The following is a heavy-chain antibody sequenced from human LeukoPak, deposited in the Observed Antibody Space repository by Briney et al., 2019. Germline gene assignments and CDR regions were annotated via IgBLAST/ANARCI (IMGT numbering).Heavy chain of an antibody. CDR3: AGGLLGCRGGSCYPTDY. D-gene: IGHD2-15*01. J-gene: IGHJ4*02. CDR1: GFTFSIYG. CDR2: ISDDGINE. Sequence: GGSLRLSCTASGFTFSIYGMHWVRQAPGKGLEWVAVISDDGINEYYVDSVKGRFTISRDNSKNTLYLQMNSLRDEDTAVYYCAGGLLGCRGGSCYPTDYWGQGTLVTVSS. V-gene: IGHV3-30*03.